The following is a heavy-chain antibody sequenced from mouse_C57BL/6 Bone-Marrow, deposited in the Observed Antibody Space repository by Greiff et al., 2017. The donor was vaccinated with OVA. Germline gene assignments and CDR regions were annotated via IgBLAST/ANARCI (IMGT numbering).Heavy chain of an antibody. V-gene: IGHV5-16*01. CDR2: INYDGSST. CDR3: ARGPFAY. J-gene: IGHJ3*01. CDR1: GFTFSDYY. Sequence: EVKLMESEGGLVQPGSSMKLSCTASGFTFSDYYMAWVRQVPEKGLEWVANINYDGSSTYYLDSLKSRFIISRDNAKNILYLQMSSLKSEDTATYYCARGPFAYWGQGTLVTVSA.